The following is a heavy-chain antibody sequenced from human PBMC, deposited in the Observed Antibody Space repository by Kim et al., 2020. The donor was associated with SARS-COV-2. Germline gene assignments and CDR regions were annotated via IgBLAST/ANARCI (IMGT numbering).Heavy chain of an antibody. J-gene: IGHJ6*02. Sequence: SVKGRFTISRDNSKNTLYLLMNSLRAEDTAVYYCAKDAVVAAYYYYGMDVWGQGTTVTVSS. CDR3: AKDAVVAAYYYYGMDV. V-gene: IGHV3-30*02. D-gene: IGHD2-15*01.